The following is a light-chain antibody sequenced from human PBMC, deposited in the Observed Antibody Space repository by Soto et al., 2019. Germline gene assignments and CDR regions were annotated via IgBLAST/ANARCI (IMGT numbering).Light chain of an antibody. CDR1: QSVNSD. Sequence: EIVMTQSPATLSVSPGERATLSCRASQSVNSDLAWYQQKPGQAPRLLIYGASTRATGIPARFSGSRSGTEFTLTISSLQSEDFAVYYCQHYNDWPLTFGQGTKVDIK. V-gene: IGKV3-15*01. CDR3: QHYNDWPLT. CDR2: GAS. J-gene: IGKJ1*01.